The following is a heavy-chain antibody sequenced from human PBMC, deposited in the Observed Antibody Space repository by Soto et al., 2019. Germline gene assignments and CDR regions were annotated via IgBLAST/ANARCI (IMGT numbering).Heavy chain of an antibody. Sequence: APVKVSCKVSGYTLTELSMHWVRQAPGKGLEWMGGFDPEDGETIYAQKFQGRVTMTEDTSTDTAYMELSSLRPEDTAVYYCATDLGYCTNGVCYGAFDIWGQGTMVTVSS. V-gene: IGHV1-24*01. CDR3: ATDLGYCTNGVCYGAFDI. CDR1: GYTLTELS. J-gene: IGHJ3*02. CDR2: FDPEDGET. D-gene: IGHD2-8*01.